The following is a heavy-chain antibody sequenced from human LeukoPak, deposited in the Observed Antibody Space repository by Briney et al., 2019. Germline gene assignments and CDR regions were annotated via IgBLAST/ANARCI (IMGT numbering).Heavy chain of an antibody. D-gene: IGHD4-17*01. CDR1: GYTFTGYY. V-gene: IGHV1-69*13. CDR2: IIPIFGTA. Sequence: SVKVSCKASGYTFTGYYMHWVRQAPGQGLEWMGGIIPIFGTANYAQKFQGRVTITADESTSTAYMELSSLRSEDTAVYYCARSLHYGDYVDYYGMDVWGQGTTVTVSS. J-gene: IGHJ6*02. CDR3: ARSLHYGDYVDYYGMDV.